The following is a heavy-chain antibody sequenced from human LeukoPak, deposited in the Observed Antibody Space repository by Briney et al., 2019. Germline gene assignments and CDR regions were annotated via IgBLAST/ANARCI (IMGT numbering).Heavy chain of an antibody. CDR2: ISGSGGST. Sequence: GGPLRLSCAASGFTFSSYGMSWVRQAPGKGLEWVSAISGSGGSTYYADSVKGRFTISRDNSENTLYLQMNSLRSEDTAVYYCARDNSVGDYAWWFDPWGQGTLVTVSS. D-gene: IGHD1-26*01. J-gene: IGHJ5*02. V-gene: IGHV3-23*01. CDR3: ARDNSVGDYAWWFDP. CDR1: GFTFSSYG.